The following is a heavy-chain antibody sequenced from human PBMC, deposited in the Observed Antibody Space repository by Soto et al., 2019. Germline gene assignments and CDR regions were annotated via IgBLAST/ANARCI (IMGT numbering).Heavy chain of an antibody. V-gene: IGHV4-31*03. J-gene: IGHJ3*02. CDR1: GGHIRIGSCH. CDR3: ARAPREDYYDSSGYQRAFDI. Sequence: SEPLSPNSIVSGGHIRIGSCHWSWNRQHPGKGLEWIGYIYYSGSTYYNPSLKSRVTISVDTSKNQFSLKLSSVTAADTAVYYCARAPREDYYDSSGYQRAFDIWGQGTMVT. CDR2: IYYSGST. D-gene: IGHD3-22*01.